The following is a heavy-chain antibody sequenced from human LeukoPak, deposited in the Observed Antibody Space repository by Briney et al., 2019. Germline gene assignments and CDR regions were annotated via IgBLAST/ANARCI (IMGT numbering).Heavy chain of an antibody. J-gene: IGHJ4*02. D-gene: IGHD3-22*01. CDR2: ISYDGSNK. CDR3: ARGGYYYDSSADTWSDFDY. V-gene: IGHV3-30-3*01. CDR1: GFTFSSYA. Sequence: GGSLRLSCAASGFTFSSYAMHWVRQAPGKGLEWVAVISYDGSNKYYADSVKGRFTISRDNSKNTLYLQMNSLRAEDTAVYYCARGGYYYDSSADTWSDFDYWGQGTLVTVSS.